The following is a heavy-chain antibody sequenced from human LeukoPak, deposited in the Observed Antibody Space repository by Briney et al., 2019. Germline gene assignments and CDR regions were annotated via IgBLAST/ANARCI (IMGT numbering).Heavy chain of an antibody. V-gene: IGHV4-38-2*02. CDR2: IYHSGST. J-gene: IGHJ4*02. D-gene: IGHD3-16*02. CDR1: GYSISSGYY. CDR3: ARYDVSGSYRAFDY. Sequence: PSETLSLTCTVSGYSISSGYYWGWIRQPPGKGLEWIGSIYHSGSTYYNPSLKSRVTISVDTSKNQFSLKLSSVTAADTAVYYCARYDVSGSYRAFDYWGQGTLVTVSS.